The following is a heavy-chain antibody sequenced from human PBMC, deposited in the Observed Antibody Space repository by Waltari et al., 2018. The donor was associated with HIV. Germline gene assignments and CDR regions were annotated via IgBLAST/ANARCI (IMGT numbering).Heavy chain of an antibody. CDR2: GNHLGKT. D-gene: IGHD1-26*01. Sequence: QVQLQQWGAGLLKPSETLVLTCAVYGETFSGFYWTWIRQSPGKGLEWIGEGNHLGKTNYTPSLTSRVTVSVDTSKNQFSLRLTSVTASDTALYYCARLKEGGGNSEPLDYWGQGTLVTVSS. V-gene: IGHV4-34*08. CDR3: ARLKEGGGNSEPLDY. J-gene: IGHJ4*02. CDR1: GETFSGFY.